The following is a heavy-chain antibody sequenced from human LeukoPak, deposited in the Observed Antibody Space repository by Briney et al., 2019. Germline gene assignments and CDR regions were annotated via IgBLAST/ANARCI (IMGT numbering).Heavy chain of an antibody. D-gene: IGHD6-13*01. CDR3: ARQGVGSSWTAYFDY. J-gene: IGHJ4*02. CDR1: GGSISSSSYY. CDR2: IYYSGST. Sequence: SETLSLTCTVSGGSISSSSYYWGWIRQPPGKGLEWIGSIYYSGSTYYNPSLKSRVTISVDTSKNQFSLKLSSVTAADTAVYYCARQGVGSSWTAYFDYWGQGTLVTVSS. V-gene: IGHV4-39*01.